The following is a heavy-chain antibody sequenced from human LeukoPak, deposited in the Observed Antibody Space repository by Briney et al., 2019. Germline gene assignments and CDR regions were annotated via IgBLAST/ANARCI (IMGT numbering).Heavy chain of an antibody. CDR1: GGSISSYY. J-gene: IGHJ4*02. CDR3: ARVSMPGYYFDY. V-gene: IGHV4-59*01. D-gene: IGHD2/OR15-2a*01. CDR2: IYYSGST. Sequence: PSETLSLTCTVSGGSISSYYWSWIRQPPGKGLEWIGYIYYSGSTNYNPSLKSRATIPVDTSKNQFSLKLRSVTAADTAVYYCARVSMPGYYFDYWGQGTLVTVSS.